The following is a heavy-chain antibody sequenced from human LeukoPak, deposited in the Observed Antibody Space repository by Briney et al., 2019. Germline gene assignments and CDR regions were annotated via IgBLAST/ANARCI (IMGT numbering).Heavy chain of an antibody. CDR2: INHSGST. V-gene: IGHV4-34*01. D-gene: IGHD3-3*01. Sequence: SETLSLTCAVSGGSISSGGYSWSWIRQPPGKGLEWIGEINHSGSTNYNPSLKSRVTISVDTSKNQFSLKLSSVTAADTAVYYCARGHRLRFLEWLSPRQSFWFDPWGQGTLVTVSS. CDR3: ARGHRLRFLEWLSPRQSFWFDP. CDR1: GGSISSGGYS. J-gene: IGHJ5*02.